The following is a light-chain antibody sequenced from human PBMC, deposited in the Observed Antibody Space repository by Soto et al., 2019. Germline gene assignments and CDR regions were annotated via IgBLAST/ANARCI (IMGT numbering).Light chain of an antibody. V-gene: IGKV3-11*01. J-gene: IGKJ5*01. CDR2: DAS. CDR3: QQRSNWPPGVS. Sequence: EIVLTQSPATLSLSPGERATLSCRASQSVSSYLAWYQQKPGQAPRLLIYDASNKATGIPARFSGSGSGTDFALTIGSLEPEDFAVYYCQQRSNWPPGVSFGRGTRLE. CDR1: QSVSSY.